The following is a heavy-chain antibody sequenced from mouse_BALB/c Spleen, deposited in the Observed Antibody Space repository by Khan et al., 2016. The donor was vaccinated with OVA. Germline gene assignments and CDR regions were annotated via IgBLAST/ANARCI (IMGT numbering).Heavy chain of an antibody. CDR1: GYTFSSYW. Sequence: QVQLQQSGAELMKPGASVKISCKATGYTFSSYWIEWVKQRPGHGLEWIGEILPGSNSSNYNERFKGKATITEDTSSNTAYMQLSSLTSEDSAIYYCARGNYYGSTSWFGYWGQGTLVTVSA. D-gene: IGHD1-1*01. J-gene: IGHJ3*01. V-gene: IGHV1-9*01. CDR2: ILPGSNSS. CDR3: ARGNYYGSTSWFGY.